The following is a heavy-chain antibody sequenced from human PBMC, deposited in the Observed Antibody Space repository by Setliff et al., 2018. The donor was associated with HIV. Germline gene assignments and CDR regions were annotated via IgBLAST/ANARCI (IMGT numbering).Heavy chain of an antibody. Sequence: ASVTVSCKASGYTFTSYGISWVRQAPGKGLEWMGWISAYNGNTNYAQKLQGRVTMTTDTSTSTAYMELRSLRSDDTAVYYCARDRGKSGGVLPGWFDSWGQGTLVTVSS. CDR2: ISAYNGNT. V-gene: IGHV1-18*01. CDR3: ARDRGKSGGVLPGWFDS. CDR1: GYTFTSYG. J-gene: IGHJ5*01. D-gene: IGHD2-15*01.